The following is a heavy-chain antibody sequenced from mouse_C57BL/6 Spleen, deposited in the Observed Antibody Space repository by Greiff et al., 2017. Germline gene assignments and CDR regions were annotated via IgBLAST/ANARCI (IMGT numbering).Heavy chain of an antibody. CDR1: GFNIKDDY. CDR2: IDPENGDT. D-gene: IGHD2-3*01. V-gene: IGHV14-4*01. Sequence: VQLQQSGAELVRPGASVKLSCTASGFNIKDDYMHWVKQRPEQGLEWIGWIDPENGDTEYASKFQGKATITADTSSNTAYLQLSSLTSEDTAVYYCTTVTTLYYYAMDYWGQGTSGTVSS. J-gene: IGHJ4*01. CDR3: TTVTTLYYYAMDY.